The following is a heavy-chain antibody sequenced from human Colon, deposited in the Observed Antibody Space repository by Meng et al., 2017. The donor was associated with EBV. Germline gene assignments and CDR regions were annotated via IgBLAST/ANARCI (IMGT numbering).Heavy chain of an antibody. CDR1: GDSITNHNW. Sequence: QVQLRKPGPDVGTPSEHRPPTSRVSGDSITNHNWWAWVRQPPGKGLEWIGEIPHRGSSAYNPSLKSRVSMSIDKYKNQFSLKLTSVTAADTAVYHCLRGSGGSVWGQGTLVTVSS. V-gene: IGHV4-4*02. CDR3: LRGSGGSV. CDR2: IPHRGSS. J-gene: IGHJ1*01. D-gene: IGHD3-10*01.